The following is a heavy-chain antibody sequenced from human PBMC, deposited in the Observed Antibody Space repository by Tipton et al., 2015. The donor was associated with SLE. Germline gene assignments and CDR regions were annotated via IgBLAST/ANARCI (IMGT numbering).Heavy chain of an antibody. CDR2: IYYSGST. J-gene: IGHJ4*02. CDR3: AGEDY. D-gene: IGHD3-10*01. CDR1: GGSISGTSHY. V-gene: IGHV4-39*02. Sequence: NLSLTCSVSGGSISGTSHYWGWIRQSPGKGLEWLGSIYYSGSTYYNPSLKSRVTISVDTSKNHFSLKLSSVTAADTAVYYCAGEDYWGQGTLVTVSS.